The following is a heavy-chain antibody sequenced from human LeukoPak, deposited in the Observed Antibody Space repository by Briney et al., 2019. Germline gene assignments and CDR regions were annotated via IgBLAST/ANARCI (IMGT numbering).Heavy chain of an antibody. J-gene: IGHJ3*02. Sequence: SETLSLTCTVSGGSISSYYWSWIRQPPAKGLEWIGYIYTSGSTNYNPSLKSRVTISVDTSKNQFSLKLSSVTAADTAVYYCARRGGAFDIWGQGTMVTVSS. V-gene: IGHV4-4*09. D-gene: IGHD4-23*01. CDR1: GGSISSYY. CDR2: IYTSGST. CDR3: ARRGGAFDI.